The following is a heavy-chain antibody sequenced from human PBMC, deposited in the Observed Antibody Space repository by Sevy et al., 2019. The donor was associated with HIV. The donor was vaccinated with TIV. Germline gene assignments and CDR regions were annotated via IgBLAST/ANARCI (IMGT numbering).Heavy chain of an antibody. D-gene: IGHD1-26*01. Sequence: GGSLRLSCAASGFTFSVYWMSWVRQAPGKGLEWVATMKEDGSDKDYVDSVKGRFTISRDNAKNSLYLQMSSLRAEDTAVYYCARERGISFIVGATTGAFDIWGQGTMVTVSS. CDR1: GFTFSVYW. CDR2: MKEDGSDK. CDR3: ARERGISFIVGATTGAFDI. J-gene: IGHJ3*02. V-gene: IGHV3-7*01.